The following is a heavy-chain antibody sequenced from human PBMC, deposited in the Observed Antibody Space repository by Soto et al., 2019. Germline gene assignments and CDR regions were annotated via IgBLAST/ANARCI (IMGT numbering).Heavy chain of an antibody. Sequence: PSETLSLTCAVSGGSISSSNWWSWVRQPPGKGLEWIGEIYHSGSTNYNPSLKSRVTISVDKSKNQFSLKLSSVTAADTAVYYCARGGGLVPRDFDYWGQGTLVTVSS. CDR2: IYHSGST. D-gene: IGHD3-9*01. J-gene: IGHJ4*02. CDR3: ARGGGLVPRDFDY. CDR1: GGSISSSNW. V-gene: IGHV4-4*02.